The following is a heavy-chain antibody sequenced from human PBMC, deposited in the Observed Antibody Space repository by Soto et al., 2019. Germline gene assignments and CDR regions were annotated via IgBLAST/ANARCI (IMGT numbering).Heavy chain of an antibody. CDR1: GFSLSTSGVG. J-gene: IGHJ4*02. D-gene: IGHD3-3*01. CDR2: IYWNDDK. Sequence: QITLKESGPTLVKPTQTLTLTCTFSGFSLSTSGVGVGWIRQPPGQALEWLALIYWNDDKRYSPSLKSRLTTPTHTSKNQLAFTMPNMDPVDTGTYYCAHVGFWSDYYALDDWGKGPLVTVSS. V-gene: IGHV2-5*01. CDR3: AHVGFWSDYYALDD.